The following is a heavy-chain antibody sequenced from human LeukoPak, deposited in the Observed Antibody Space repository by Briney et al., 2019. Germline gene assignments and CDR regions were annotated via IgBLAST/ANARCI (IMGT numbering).Heavy chain of an antibody. V-gene: IGHV1-69*04. Sequence: ASVKVSCSASGHTFSSYANSWVRHPPGQGLEWMGRIIPIFGITNYAQKFQGRVTITADKSTSTAYMEISSLRSEDTAVYYCARDSSSTSCYSRFDYWGQGTLVTVSS. CDR2: IIPIFGIT. CDR3: ARDSSSTSCYSRFDY. J-gene: IGHJ4*02. CDR1: GHTFSSYA. D-gene: IGHD2-2*01.